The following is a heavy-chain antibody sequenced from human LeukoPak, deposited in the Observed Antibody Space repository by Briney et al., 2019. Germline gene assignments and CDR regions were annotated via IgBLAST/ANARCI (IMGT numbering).Heavy chain of an antibody. V-gene: IGHV1-2*06. CDR1: GYTFTGYY. D-gene: IGHD7-27*01. CDR3: ARGGLGAFLSRERELGLDP. Sequence: ASVKVSCKASGYTFTGYYIHWVRQAPGQGLEWMGRINPNSGGTNYAQTSQGRVTMTRDTSISTVYMELNRLRSDDTAVYYCARGGLGAFLSRERELGLDPWGQGTLVTVSS. J-gene: IGHJ5*02. CDR2: INPNSGGT.